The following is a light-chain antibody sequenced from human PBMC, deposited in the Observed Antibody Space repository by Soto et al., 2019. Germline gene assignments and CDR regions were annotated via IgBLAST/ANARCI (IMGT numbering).Light chain of an antibody. CDR3: QQYGSSPGYT. V-gene: IGKV3D-11*01. CDR1: QGVSSY. J-gene: IGKJ2*01. CDR2: DAS. Sequence: EIVLTQSPATLSLSPGERATLSCRASQGVSSYLAWYQQKPGQAPRLLIYDASNRATGIPARFSGSGPGTDFTLTISSLEPEDFAVYYCQQYGSSPGYTFGQGTKLEIK.